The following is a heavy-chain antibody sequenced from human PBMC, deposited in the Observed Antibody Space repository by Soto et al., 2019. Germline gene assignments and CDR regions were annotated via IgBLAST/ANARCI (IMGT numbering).Heavy chain of an antibody. CDR3: VRQGFGAPHGLVDV. V-gene: IGHV4-59*08. Sequence: QVPLQESGPGLVMPTETLSLSCTVSGGSISSYCWSWIRQPPGKGLEWIGYVHDSWGSHYNPSLKSRVAISLDTSKSQFSLKLTSVTATDTTVYSCVRQGFGAPHGLVDVWGQGTTVTVSS. J-gene: IGHJ6*02. D-gene: IGHD3-10*01. CDR1: GGSISSYC. CDR2: VHDSWGS.